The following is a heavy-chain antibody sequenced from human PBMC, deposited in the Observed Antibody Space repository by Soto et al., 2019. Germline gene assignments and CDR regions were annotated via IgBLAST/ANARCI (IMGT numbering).Heavy chain of an antibody. V-gene: IGHV1-3*01. Sequence: ASVKVSCTASGYTFTSYAMHWVRQAPGQRLEWMGWINAGNGNTKYSQKFQGRVTITRDTSASTAYMELSSLRSEDTAVYYCAREYCGGDCYWFDPWGQGTLVTVSS. CDR2: INAGNGNT. CDR3: AREYCGGDCYWFDP. CDR1: GYTFTSYA. J-gene: IGHJ5*02. D-gene: IGHD2-21*02.